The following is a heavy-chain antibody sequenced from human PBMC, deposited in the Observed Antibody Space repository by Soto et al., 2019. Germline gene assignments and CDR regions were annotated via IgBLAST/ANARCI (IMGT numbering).Heavy chain of an antibody. J-gene: IGHJ6*02. CDR3: ARRRDYYGSATPQRLGGMDV. Sequence: QVQLQESGPGLVKPSQTLSLTCTVSGGSISSGGYYWSWIRQHPGKGLEWIGYIYYSGSTYYNPYLQRRVTISVDTSKNQFSLKLSSVTAADTAVYYCARRRDYYGSATPQRLGGMDVWAQGTTFIVSS. V-gene: IGHV4-31*03. D-gene: IGHD3-10*01. CDR1: GGSISSGGYY. CDR2: IYYSGST.